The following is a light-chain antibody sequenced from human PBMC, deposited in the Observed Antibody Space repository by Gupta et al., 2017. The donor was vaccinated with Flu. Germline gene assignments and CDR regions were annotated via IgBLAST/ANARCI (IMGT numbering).Light chain of an antibody. CDR1: SSDVGSYDH. CDR2: EVT. Sequence: QSALTRPAPVSGSPGQSITISCTGTSSDVGSYDHVSWYQQYPGKAPKLMIYEVTKRPSGVSNRCSGAKSGNTAALTLSGLQAEDEADYYCCSYAGPSIHVIFGGGTKLTVL. J-gene: IGLJ2*01. CDR3: CSYAGPSIHVI. V-gene: IGLV2-23*02.